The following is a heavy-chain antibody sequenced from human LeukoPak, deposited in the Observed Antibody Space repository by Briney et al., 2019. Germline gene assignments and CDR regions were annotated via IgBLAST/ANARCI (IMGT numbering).Heavy chain of an antibody. CDR2: ISSNGGST. J-gene: IGHJ4*02. V-gene: IGHV3-64*01. Sequence: PGGSLRLSCAASGFTFSSYAMHWVRQAPGKGLEYVSAISSNGGSTYYANSVKGRFTISRDNSKNTLYLQMGSLRAEDMAVYYCARTTVTTWEAFDYWGQGTLVTVSS. CDR3: ARTTVTTWEAFDY. CDR1: GFTFSSYA. D-gene: IGHD4-17*01.